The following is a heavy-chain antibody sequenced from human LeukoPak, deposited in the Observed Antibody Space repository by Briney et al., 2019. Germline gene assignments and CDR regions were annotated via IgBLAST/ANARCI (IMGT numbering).Heavy chain of an antibody. J-gene: IGHJ6*02. CDR3: ARDRGYGKTIDNHYGVDV. V-gene: IGHV4-4*07. CDR1: GGSISSYY. Sequence: SETLTLTCAASGGSISSYYWSWVRQPAGKGLEWIGGINNSGTPDYYPSLMSRVTMSVDPSKKQFSLDLSSVTAEDTAVYFCARDRGYGKTIDNHYGVDVWGQGTTVSVSS. CDR2: INNSGTP. D-gene: IGHD6-25*01.